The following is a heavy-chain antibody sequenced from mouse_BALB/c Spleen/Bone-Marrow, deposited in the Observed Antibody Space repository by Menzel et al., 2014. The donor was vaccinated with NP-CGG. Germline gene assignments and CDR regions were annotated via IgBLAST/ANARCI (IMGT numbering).Heavy chain of an antibody. V-gene: IGHV1S130*01. J-gene: IGHJ3*01. CDR3: ARELYDYDGFAY. CDR2: IHPNNGNS. D-gene: IGHD2-4*01. CDR1: GYTFTSSW. Sequence: VQLQQSGSVLVRPGGSVKLSCKASGYTFTSSWMHWVKQRPGQGLEWIGEIHPNNGNSNCNDKFRGKATPTVDTSSSTAYVDLSSLTSEDSAVYYCARELYDYDGFAYWGPGTLVTVSA.